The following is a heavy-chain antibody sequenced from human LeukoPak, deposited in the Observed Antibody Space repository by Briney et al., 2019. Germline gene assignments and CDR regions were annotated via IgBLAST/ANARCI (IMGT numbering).Heavy chain of an antibody. J-gene: IGHJ4*02. CDR3: TTGPSYGYEW. V-gene: IGHV3-74*01. CDR1: GMTFSNHW. Sequence: GGSLRLSCAASGMTFSNHWMHWVRQPPGKGLVWGSLIKTDGRTTIYADSWKGRSTICEATASSTWYLQRNILKAEDAAIYYCTTGPSYGYEWWGQGTVVTVSS. CDR2: IKTDGRTT. D-gene: IGHD3-16*01.